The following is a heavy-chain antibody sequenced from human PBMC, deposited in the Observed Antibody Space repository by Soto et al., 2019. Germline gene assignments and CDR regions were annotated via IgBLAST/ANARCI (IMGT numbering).Heavy chain of an antibody. J-gene: IGHJ4*02. CDR3: ARAPSGYSSSKYYFDY. CDR1: GGSISSGGYY. D-gene: IGHD6-13*01. CDR2: IYYSGST. V-gene: IGHV4-31*03. Sequence: SETLSLTCTVSGGSISSGGYYWSWIRQHPGKGLEWIGYIYYSGSTYYNPSLKSRVTISVDTSKNQFSLKLSSVTAADTAVYYCARAPSGYSSSKYYFDYWGQGTLVTVS.